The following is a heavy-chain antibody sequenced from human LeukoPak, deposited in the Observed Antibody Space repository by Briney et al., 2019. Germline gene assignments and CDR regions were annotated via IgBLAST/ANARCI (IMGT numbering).Heavy chain of an antibody. Sequence: NSSQALSLTCTVSGGSISSGGYYWSWIRQHPGKGLEWIGYIYYSGSTYYNPSFKSRVTISVDTSKNQFSLKLSSVTAADTAVYYCVGTMVPDGMDVWGQGTTVTVSS. CDR1: GGSISSGGYY. V-gene: IGHV4-31*03. D-gene: IGHD3-10*01. CDR3: VGTMVPDGMDV. CDR2: IYYSGST. J-gene: IGHJ6*02.